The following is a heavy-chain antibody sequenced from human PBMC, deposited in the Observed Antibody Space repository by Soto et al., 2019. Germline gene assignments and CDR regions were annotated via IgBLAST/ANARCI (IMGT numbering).Heavy chain of an antibody. CDR2: INGDGSGT. J-gene: IGHJ4*02. V-gene: IGHV3-74*01. D-gene: IGHD3-10*01. CDR3: ARGIFGSGTANDY. Sequence: EVQLVESGGGLVQPGGSLRLSCAASGFTFSGSWMHWVRQAPGKGLVWVSRINGDGSGTSYADFVKGRFTISRDDAKNTLFLQMTGLRAEDTAVYYCARGIFGSGTANDYWGQGTLVTVPS. CDR1: GFTFSGSW.